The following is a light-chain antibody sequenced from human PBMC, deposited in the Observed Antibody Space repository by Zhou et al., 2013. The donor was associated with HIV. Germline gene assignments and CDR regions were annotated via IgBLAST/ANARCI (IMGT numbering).Light chain of an antibody. Sequence: DIQMTQSPSTLSASVGDRVTITCRASQTIGSWLAWYQQKPGKAPNLLIYKASNLESGVPSRFSGSGSGTEFTLTISSLQPDDFATYYCQQYNSYPRTFGQGTNVDIK. V-gene: IGKV1-5*03. J-gene: IGKJ1*01. CDR3: QQYNSYPRT. CDR1: QTIGSW. CDR2: KAS.